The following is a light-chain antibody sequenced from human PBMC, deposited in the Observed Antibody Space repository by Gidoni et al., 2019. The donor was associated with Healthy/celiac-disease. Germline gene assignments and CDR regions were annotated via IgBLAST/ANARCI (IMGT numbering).Light chain of an antibody. CDR3: QQYGSAPLT. J-gene: IGKJ4*01. V-gene: IGKV3-20*01. CDR2: GAS. Sequence: VLTQSPGTLSLSPGDRDTLSCTASQSVSSSYLAWYQQKTGQAPSLLIYGASSRATGIPDRVSGRGSGTDVTLTISRLEPEDLAVYYCQQYGSAPLTFGGGTKVEIK. CDR1: QSVSSSY.